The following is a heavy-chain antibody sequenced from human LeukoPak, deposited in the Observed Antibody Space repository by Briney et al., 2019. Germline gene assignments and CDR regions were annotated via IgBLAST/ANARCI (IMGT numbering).Heavy chain of an antibody. CDR2: IKQDAGEE. D-gene: IGHD1-26*01. J-gene: IGHJ4*02. CDR1: GFTFRNYW. CDR3: AKSLSNRGARDYFDC. V-gene: IGHV3-7*01. Sequence: GGSLRLSCAASGFTFRNYWMSWVRQAPGKGLVWVAIIKQDAGEEYYVDAVRGRFTISRDNDKNSLYLQMDSLRAEDTAVYYCAKSLSNRGARDYFDCWGQRTQVTVSS.